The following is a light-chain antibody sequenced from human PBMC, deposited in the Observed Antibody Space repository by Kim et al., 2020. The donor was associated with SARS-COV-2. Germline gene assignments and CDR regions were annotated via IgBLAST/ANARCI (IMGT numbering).Light chain of an antibody. CDR1: ALQKQY. Sequence: PGQTADVTCSGDALQKQYAYWYQQRPGQAPVMVIYKDNERPSGIPERFSGSSSGTTVTLTISGVQAEDEADYYCKSADSSGTYFVFGTGTKVTVL. CDR2: KDN. V-gene: IGLV3-25*03. J-gene: IGLJ1*01. CDR3: KSADSSGTYFV.